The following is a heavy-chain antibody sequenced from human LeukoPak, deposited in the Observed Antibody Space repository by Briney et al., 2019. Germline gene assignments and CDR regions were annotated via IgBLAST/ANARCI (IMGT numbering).Heavy chain of an antibody. J-gene: IGHJ4*02. V-gene: IGHV3-23*01. D-gene: IGHD3-22*01. Sequence: GGSLSLSCVASGFTFNTYAMTWVRQSSGKGLEWVSVISGSGSSTYYADSVKGRFTISRDNSKNTLYLQMNSLRAEDTAVYYCAKGFISIIVVLNYYFDLWGQGTLVTVSS. CDR1: GFTFNTYA. CDR2: ISGSGSST. CDR3: AKGFISIIVVLNYYFDL.